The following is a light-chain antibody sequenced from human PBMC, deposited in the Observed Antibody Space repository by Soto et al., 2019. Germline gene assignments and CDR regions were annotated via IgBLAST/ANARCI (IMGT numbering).Light chain of an antibody. J-gene: IGKJ1*01. CDR3: QHYNSYSGA. V-gene: IGKV1-5*03. CDR2: KAS. CDR1: QDISTY. Sequence: IQLTKSPSSLSASVGDAVTITCRAGQDISTYLDWYQQNPGKAPRLLIYKASTLKSGVPSRFSGSGSGTEFTLTISSLQPDDFATYYCQHYNSYSGAFGQGTKVDIK.